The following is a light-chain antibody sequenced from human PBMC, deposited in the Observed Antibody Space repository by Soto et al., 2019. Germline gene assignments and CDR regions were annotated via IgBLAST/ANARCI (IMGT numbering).Light chain of an antibody. V-gene: IGLV2-14*01. Sequence: QSVLTQPASVSGSPGQSITISCTGTSSDVGGYNYVSWYQQHPGKAPKLMIYEVSNRPSGVSNRFSGSKSGNTASLTISGLPAEDEADYDCSAYTSSSTYVFGTGTKLTVL. J-gene: IGLJ1*01. CDR3: SAYTSSSTYV. CDR2: EVS. CDR1: SSDVGGYNY.